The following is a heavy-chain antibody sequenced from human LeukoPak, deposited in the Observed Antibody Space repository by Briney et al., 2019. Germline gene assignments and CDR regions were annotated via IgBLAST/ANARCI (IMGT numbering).Heavy chain of an antibody. CDR2: INSYSSYI. Sequence: GGSLRLSCAASGFTFSSYSMNWVRQAPGKGLEWVSSINSYSSYIYYADSVKGRFTISRDNAKNSLYLQMNSLRADDTAVYYCAKVVTVAWSERRPGYYYMDVWGKGTTVTVSS. V-gene: IGHV3-21*01. CDR3: AKVVTVAWSERRPGYYYMDV. CDR1: GFTFSSYS. J-gene: IGHJ6*03. D-gene: IGHD6-19*01.